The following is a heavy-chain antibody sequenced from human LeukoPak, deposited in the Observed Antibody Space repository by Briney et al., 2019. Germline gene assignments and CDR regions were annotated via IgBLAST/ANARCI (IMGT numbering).Heavy chain of an antibody. Sequence: GASVKVSCKASGYTFTGYYMHWVRQAPGQGLEWMGWINPNSGGTNYAQKFQGRVTMTRDTSISTAYMELSRLRSDDTAVYYCARGNFGREGLRWELLTGYYFDYWGQGTLVTVSS. CDR1: GYTFTGYY. J-gene: IGHJ4*02. V-gene: IGHV1-2*02. CDR3: ARGNFGREGLRWELLTGYYFDY. CDR2: INPNSGGT. D-gene: IGHD1-26*01.